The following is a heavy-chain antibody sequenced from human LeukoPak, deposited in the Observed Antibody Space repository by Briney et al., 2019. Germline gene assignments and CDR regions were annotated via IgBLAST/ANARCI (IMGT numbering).Heavy chain of an antibody. Sequence: SETLSLTCTVSGGSISSSSYYWGWIRQPPGKGLEWIGSIYYSGSTYYNPSLKSRVTISVDTSKNQFSLKLSSVTAADTAVYYCARARIAAASDAFDIWGQGTMVTVSS. CDR3: ARARIAAASDAFDI. J-gene: IGHJ3*02. D-gene: IGHD6-13*01. CDR2: IYYSGST. V-gene: IGHV4-39*07. CDR1: GGSISSSSYY.